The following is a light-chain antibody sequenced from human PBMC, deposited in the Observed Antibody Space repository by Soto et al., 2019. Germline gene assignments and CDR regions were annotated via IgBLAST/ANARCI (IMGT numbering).Light chain of an antibody. Sequence: QSVLTQPPSVSAAPGQTVTISCSGSSSNIGNNYVSWYQQFPGTAPKVLIYSNNQRPSGVPDRFSGSKSGTSASLAISGLQSEDEADYYCAAWDDSLNGWVFGGGTKVTVL. CDR3: AAWDDSLNGWV. V-gene: IGLV1-44*01. CDR2: SNN. CDR1: SSNIGNNY. J-gene: IGLJ3*02.